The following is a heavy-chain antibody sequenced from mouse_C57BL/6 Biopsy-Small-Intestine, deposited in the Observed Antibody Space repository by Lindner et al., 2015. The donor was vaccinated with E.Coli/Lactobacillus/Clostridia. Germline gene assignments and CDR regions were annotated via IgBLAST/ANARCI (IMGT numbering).Heavy chain of an antibody. CDR2: IIVGSGAT. CDR1: GFTFSNSA. D-gene: IGHD1-1*01. Sequence: SVKVSCKASGFTFSNSALQWVRQARGQRPDWIGWIIVGSGATTYAQKFQDRVTISRDMSTSTSHLELSSLTFDDTAVYYCVADPRYPGFIIDEHFHHWGQGTLVTVS. V-gene: IGHV1S18*01. J-gene: IGHJ3*01. CDR3: VADPRYPGFIIDEHFHH.